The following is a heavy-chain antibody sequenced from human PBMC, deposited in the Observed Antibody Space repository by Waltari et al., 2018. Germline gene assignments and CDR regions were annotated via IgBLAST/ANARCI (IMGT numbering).Heavy chain of an antibody. CDR3: ARISTFYFYGMDV. J-gene: IGHJ6*02. D-gene: IGHD3-9*01. CDR1: NVPIRGYY. V-gene: IGHV4-59*07. Sequence: QVQLQESGPGLVRPSDTLSFGCPVYNVPIRGYYWTWIRQPPGKGLEWIGFTFYSGTTNYNPSLKSRVTISLDASKNQFSLNLRSVTAADTAVYFCARISTFYFYGMDVWGQGTTVTVSS. CDR2: TFYSGTT.